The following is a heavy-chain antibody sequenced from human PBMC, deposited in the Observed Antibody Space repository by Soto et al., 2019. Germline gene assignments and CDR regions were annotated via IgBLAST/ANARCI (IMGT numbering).Heavy chain of an antibody. Sequence: GGSLRLSCAVSGFTFSTYIMNWVRQFSQAPGKGLQWVSMSIFSGTADSADSAHAVKGRFTISRDRSKNNLCLQMSALGADHVAVYYCAKDYDSSGYPTVDYWGQGTLVTVSS. J-gene: IGHJ4*02. CDR3: AKDYDSSGYPTVDY. CDR1: GFTFSTYI. CDR2: FSGTADSA. D-gene: IGHD3-22*01. V-gene: IGHV3-23*01.